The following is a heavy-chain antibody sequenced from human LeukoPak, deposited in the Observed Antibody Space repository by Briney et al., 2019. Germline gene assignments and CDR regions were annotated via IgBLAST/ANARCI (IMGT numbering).Heavy chain of an antibody. CDR1: GFTVSNNY. V-gene: IGHV3-66*01. J-gene: IGHJ6*02. D-gene: IGHD6-19*01. Sequence: GGSLRLSCAASGFTVSNNYMRWVRQAPGKGLEWVSLIYSGGSTYYADSVKGRFTISRDNSKNTVYLQMNSLRAEDTAVYYCAKVDSGWYRGYYYGMDVWGQGTTVTVSS. CDR3: AKVDSGWYRGYYYGMDV. CDR2: IYSGGST.